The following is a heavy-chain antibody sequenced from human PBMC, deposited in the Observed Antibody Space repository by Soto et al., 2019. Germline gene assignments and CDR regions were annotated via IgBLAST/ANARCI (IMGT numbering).Heavy chain of an antibody. V-gene: IGHV3-23*01. D-gene: IGHD2-15*01. CDR3: AKRRGAGGHFDY. CDR1: GFTFSSYA. J-gene: IGHJ4*02. CDR2: VSIGGST. Sequence: DVQLLESGGGLVQPEGSLRLSCAASGFTFSSYAMGWVRQGPGKGLEWVAVVSIGGSTHYADSVRGRFTISRDNSKNTLSLQMNRLTAEDTAVYFCAKRRGAGGHFDYWGQGALVPVSS.